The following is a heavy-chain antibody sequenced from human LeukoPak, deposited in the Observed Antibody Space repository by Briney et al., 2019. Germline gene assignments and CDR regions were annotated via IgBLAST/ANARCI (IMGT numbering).Heavy chain of an antibody. CDR2: INPKNGGT. CDR3: ATDFGEF. Sequence: GASVKVSCKASGYTFTGYSIHWVRQAPGQGLEWMGWINPKNGGTNYAQKFQGRVTMTEDTSTDTAYMELSSLRSEDTAVYYCATDFGEFWGQGTLVTVSS. J-gene: IGHJ4*02. D-gene: IGHD3-10*01. V-gene: IGHV1-2*02. CDR1: GYTFTGYS.